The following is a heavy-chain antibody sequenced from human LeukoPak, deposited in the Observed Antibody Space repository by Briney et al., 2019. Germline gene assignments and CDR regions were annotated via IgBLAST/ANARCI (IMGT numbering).Heavy chain of an antibody. D-gene: IGHD6-19*01. J-gene: IGHJ4*02. CDR2: ISGSGGST. CDR3: AKSPERGYSSGWETNFDY. CDR1: GFTFSSYA. Sequence: GGSLRLSCAASGFTFSSYAMSWVRQAPGKGLEWVSAISGSGGSTYYADSVKGRFTISRDNSKNTLYLQMNSLRAEDTAVHYCAKSPERGYSSGWETNFDYWGQGTLVTVSS. V-gene: IGHV3-23*01.